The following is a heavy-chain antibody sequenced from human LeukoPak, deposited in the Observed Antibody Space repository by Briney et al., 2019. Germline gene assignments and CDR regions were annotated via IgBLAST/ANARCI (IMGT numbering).Heavy chain of an antibody. CDR1: GYTFTGYY. V-gene: IGHV1-2*06. Sequence: ASVKVSCKASGYTFTGYYMHWVRQAPGQGLEWMGRINPNSGGTNYAQKLQGRVTMTTDTSTSTAYMELRSLRSDDTAVYYCARDHLEGWYFDPWGQGTLVTVSS. D-gene: IGHD6-19*01. CDR2: INPNSGGT. J-gene: IGHJ5*02. CDR3: ARDHLEGWYFDP.